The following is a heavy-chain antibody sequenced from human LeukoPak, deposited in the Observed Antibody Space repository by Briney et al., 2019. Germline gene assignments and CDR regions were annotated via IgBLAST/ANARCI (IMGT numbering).Heavy chain of an antibody. CDR2: ISYTGST. V-gene: IGHV4-31*03. Sequence: SQTLSLTCTVSGGSISSGHYFWNWIRQFPGKVLGWIGFISYTGSTHYNPSLKSRVSISQDTSQNQFSLKLSSVTAADTAIYYCARAYPSSSTDWGQGMLVTVSS. CDR1: GGSISSGHYF. D-gene: IGHD2-2*01. J-gene: IGHJ4*02. CDR3: ARAYPSSSTD.